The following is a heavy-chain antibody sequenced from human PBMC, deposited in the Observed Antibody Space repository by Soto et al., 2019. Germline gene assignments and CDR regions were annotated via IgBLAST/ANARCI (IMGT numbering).Heavy chain of an antibody. CDR2: ISWKSGSI. D-gene: IGHD4-4*01. J-gene: IGHJ4*02. CDR1: GFTFENYA. Sequence: GGSLRLSCAASGFTFENYAMHWVRQGPGKGLEWVAGISWKSGSIGYADSVRGRFTISRDNAKNSLYLQMNSLRPEDTALYYCAKDKVYSNYQYYFASWGQGTLVTVSS. V-gene: IGHV3-9*01. CDR3: AKDKVYSNYQYYFAS.